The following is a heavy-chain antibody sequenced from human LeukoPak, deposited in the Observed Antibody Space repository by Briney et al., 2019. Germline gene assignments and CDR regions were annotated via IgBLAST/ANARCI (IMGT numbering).Heavy chain of an antibody. CDR2: ISYDGSNK. J-gene: IGHJ4*02. CDR1: GFTFSSYA. V-gene: IGHV3-30*04. Sequence: GRSLRLSCAASGFTFSSYAMHWVRQAPGKGLEWVAVISYDGSNKYYADSVKGRFTISRDNSKNTLYLQMNSLRAEDTAVYYCARGMSGSYYLDYWGQGTLVTVSS. CDR3: ARGMSGSYYLDY. D-gene: IGHD1-26*01.